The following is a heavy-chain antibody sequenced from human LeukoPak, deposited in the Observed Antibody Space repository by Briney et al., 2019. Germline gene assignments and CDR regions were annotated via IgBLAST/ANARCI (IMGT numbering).Heavy chain of an antibody. CDR3: ARAWSEALTRFDY. J-gene: IGHJ4*02. CDR2: IYYSGST. Sequence: SETLSLTCTVSGGSTSSYYWSWIRQPPGKGLEWIGYIYYSGSTNYNPSLKSRVTISVDTSKNQFSLKLSSVTAADTAVYYCARAWSEALTRFDYWGQGTLVTVSS. V-gene: IGHV4-59*01. D-gene: IGHD3-3*01. CDR1: GGSTSSYY.